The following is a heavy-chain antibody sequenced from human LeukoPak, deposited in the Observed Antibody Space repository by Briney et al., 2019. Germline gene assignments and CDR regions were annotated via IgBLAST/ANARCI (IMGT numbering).Heavy chain of an antibody. CDR2: ISSSSSYI. CDR3: ARVPLRGSWYLTY. D-gene: IGHD6-13*01. Sequence: PGGSLRLSSAASGFTFSSYNMNWVRQAPGKGLEWVPSISSSSSYIYYADSVKGRFTISRDNAKNSLYLQMNSLRAEDTAVYYCARVPLRGSWYLTYWGQGTLVTVSS. V-gene: IGHV3-21*01. J-gene: IGHJ4*02. CDR1: GFTFSSYN.